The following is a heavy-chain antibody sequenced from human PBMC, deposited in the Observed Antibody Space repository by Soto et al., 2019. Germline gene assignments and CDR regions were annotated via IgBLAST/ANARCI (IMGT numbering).Heavy chain of an antibody. Sequence: EVQLVETGGGLIQPGGSLRLSSAACGFAVSSNYMSWVRKAPGKGLEWVSVIYSGGSTYYADSVKGRFTISRDNSKNTLYLQMNSLRAEDTAVYYCARDGYYDSSGYYHGDWGQGTLVTVSS. CDR2: IYSGGST. D-gene: IGHD3-22*01. V-gene: IGHV3-53*02. CDR1: GFAVSSNY. J-gene: IGHJ4*02. CDR3: ARDGYYDSSGYYHGD.